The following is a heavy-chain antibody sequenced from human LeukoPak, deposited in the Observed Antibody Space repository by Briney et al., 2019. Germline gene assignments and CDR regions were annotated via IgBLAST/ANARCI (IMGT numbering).Heavy chain of an antibody. J-gene: IGHJ5*02. Sequence: SETLSLTCAVYGGSFSGYYWSWIRQPPGKGLEWIGEINHSGSTNYNPSLKSRVTISVDTSKNQFSPKLSSVTAADTAVYYCARGEACTNGVCPRRFDPWGQGTLVTVSS. CDR1: GGSFSGYY. CDR2: INHSGST. CDR3: ARGEACTNGVCPRRFDP. D-gene: IGHD2-8*01. V-gene: IGHV4-34*01.